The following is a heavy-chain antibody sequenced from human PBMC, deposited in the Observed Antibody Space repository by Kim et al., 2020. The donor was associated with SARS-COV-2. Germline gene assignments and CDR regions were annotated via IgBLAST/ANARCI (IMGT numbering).Heavy chain of an antibody. V-gene: IGHV3-23*01. CDR3: ASRAPHVDIVATIGYYYYGMDV. CDR2: ISGSGGST. CDR1: GFTFSSYA. Sequence: GGSLRLSCAASGFTFSSYAMSWVRQAPGKGLEWVSAISGSGGSTYYADSVKGRFTISRDNSKNTLYLQMNSLRAEDTAVYYCASRAPHVDIVATIGYYYYGMDVWGQGTTVTVSS. D-gene: IGHD5-12*01. J-gene: IGHJ6*02.